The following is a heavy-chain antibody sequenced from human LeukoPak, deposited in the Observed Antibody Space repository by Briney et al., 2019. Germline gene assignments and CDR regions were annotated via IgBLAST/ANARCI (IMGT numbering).Heavy chain of an antibody. CDR3: ARGGTVNAFDI. CDR2: ISSSGSTI. CDR1: GFTFSSYE. V-gene: IGHV3-48*03. J-gene: IGHJ3*02. Sequence: PGGSLRLSCAASGFTFSSYEMNWVRQAPGTGLEWVSYISSSGSTIYYADSVKGRFTISRDNAKNSLYLQMNSLRAEDTAVYYCARGGTVNAFDIWGQGTMVTVSS.